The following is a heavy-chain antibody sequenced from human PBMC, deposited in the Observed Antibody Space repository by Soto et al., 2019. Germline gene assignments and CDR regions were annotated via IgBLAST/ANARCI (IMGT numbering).Heavy chain of an antibody. CDR1: GYTLTELS. CDR2: FEPEEGET. V-gene: IGHV1-24*01. CDR3: ATISSFNYGSGIIFDY. J-gene: IGHJ4*02. Sequence: QVQLVQSGAEVKKPGASVKVSCKVSGYTLTELSMHWVRQAPGKGLEWMGGFEPEEGETMYAQKFQGRVTMTEDTSTDAAYMELCGLGSEDTAVYYCATISSFNYGSGIIFDYWGQGPLVTVSS. D-gene: IGHD3-10*01.